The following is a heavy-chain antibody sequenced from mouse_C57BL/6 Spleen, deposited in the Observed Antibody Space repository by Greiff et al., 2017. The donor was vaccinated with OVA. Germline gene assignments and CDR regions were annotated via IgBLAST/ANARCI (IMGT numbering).Heavy chain of an antibody. V-gene: IGHV3-6*01. CDR1: GYSITSGYY. CDR3: ARDRVYYGNHYFDY. D-gene: IGHD2-1*01. J-gene: IGHJ2*01. CDR2: ISYDGSN. Sequence: VQLQESGPGLVKPSQSLSLTCSVTGYSITSGYYWNWIRQFPGNKLEWMGYISYDGSNNYNPSLKNRLSITRDTSKNQFFLKLNSVTTEDTATYYCARDRVYYGNHYFDYWGQGTTLTVSS.